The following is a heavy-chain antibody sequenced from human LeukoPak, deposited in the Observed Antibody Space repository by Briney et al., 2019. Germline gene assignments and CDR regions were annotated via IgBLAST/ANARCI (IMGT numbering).Heavy chain of an antibody. CDR3: ATGSTHYDFWSGYYFDY. D-gene: IGHD3-3*01. J-gene: IGHJ4*02. Sequence: ASVKVSCKASGGTFSSYTISWVRQAPGQGREWMGRIIPILGIANYAQKFQGRVTITADKSTSTAYMELSSLRSEDTAVYYCATGSTHYDFWSGYYFDYWGQGTLVTVSS. CDR2: IIPILGIA. CDR1: GGTFSSYT. V-gene: IGHV1-69*02.